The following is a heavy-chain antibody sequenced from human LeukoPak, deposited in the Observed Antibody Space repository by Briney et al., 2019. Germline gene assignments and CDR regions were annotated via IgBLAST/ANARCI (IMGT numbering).Heavy chain of an antibody. CDR1: GFTFSSYS. CDR3: AKDRGLVVRSYYMDV. J-gene: IGHJ6*03. D-gene: IGHD2-15*01. Sequence: GGSLRLSCAASGFTFSSYSMNWVRQAPGKGLEWVSSISSSSSYIYYADSVKGRFTISRDNAKNSLYLQMNSLRAEDTAVYYCAKDRGLVVRSYYMDVWGKGTTVTISS. V-gene: IGHV3-21*04. CDR2: ISSSSSYI.